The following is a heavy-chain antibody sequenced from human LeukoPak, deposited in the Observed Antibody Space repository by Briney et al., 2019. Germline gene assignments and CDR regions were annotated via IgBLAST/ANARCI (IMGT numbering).Heavy chain of an antibody. Sequence: GGSLRLSCAASGSTFSSYGMHWVRQAPGKGLEWVAVISNDGSNKYYADSVKGRFTISRDNSKNTLYLQMNSLRAEDTAVYYCAKDGQLQGRPFDYWGQGTLVTVSS. V-gene: IGHV3-30*18. CDR1: GSTFSSYG. CDR2: ISNDGSNK. J-gene: IGHJ4*02. D-gene: IGHD2-2*01. CDR3: AKDGQLQGRPFDY.